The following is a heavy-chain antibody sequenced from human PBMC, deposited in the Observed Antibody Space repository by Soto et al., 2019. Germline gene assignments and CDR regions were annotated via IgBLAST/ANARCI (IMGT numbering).Heavy chain of an antibody. CDR1: GFSLNSGVG. CDR3: XXXXXXXXXXXXXXDX. Sequence: QITLRESGPTLVKPTQDLALTCTFSGFSLNSGVGVGWIRQPPGKALEWLAVIYWDDDNRYRPSLKTRLTGSKDTSRNQVFLTMTNMDPVDTATXXXXXXXXXXXXXXXXXDXWGPGTLVTVSS. J-gene: IGHJ4*02. CDR2: IYWDDDN. V-gene: IGHV2-5*02.